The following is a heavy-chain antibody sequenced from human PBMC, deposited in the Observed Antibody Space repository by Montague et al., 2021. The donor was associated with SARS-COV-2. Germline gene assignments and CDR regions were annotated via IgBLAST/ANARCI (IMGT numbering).Heavy chain of an antibody. CDR2: TNYRSKWTS. CDR1: GDSVRSNTAA. V-gene: IGHV6-1*01. CDR3: VRDTGSAQAGFDA. D-gene: IGHD4-17*01. Sequence: CAISGDSVRSNTAAWNWIRQSPSGSLEWLGRTNYRSKWTSDYATSVEGRISIDPDTSKNQFFLHLRSVTPEDTGVYYCVRDTGSAQAGFDAWGQGTLVTVSS. J-gene: IGHJ4*02.